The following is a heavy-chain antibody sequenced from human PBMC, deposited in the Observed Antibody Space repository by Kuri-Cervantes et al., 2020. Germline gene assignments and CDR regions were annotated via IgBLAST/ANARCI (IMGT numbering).Heavy chain of an antibody. V-gene: IGHV4-59*01. Sequence: GSLRLSCTVSGGSISSYYWSWIRQPPGKGLEWIGHIYYSGSTNYNPSLKSRAAMSVDTSKNQFSLKLSSVAAADTAVYYCARDRLAYCGGDCAPFDYWGQGTLVTVSS. CDR1: GGSISSYY. CDR3: ARDRLAYCGGDCAPFDY. CDR2: IYYSGST. D-gene: IGHD2-21*02. J-gene: IGHJ4*02.